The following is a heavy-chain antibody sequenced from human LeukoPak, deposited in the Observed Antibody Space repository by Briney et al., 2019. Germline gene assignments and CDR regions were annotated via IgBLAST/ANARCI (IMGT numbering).Heavy chain of an antibody. D-gene: IGHD1-7*01. CDR2: MNPNSGNT. CDR3: ARDIWITGTTAIY. CDR1: GYTFTSYD. J-gene: IGHJ4*02. V-gene: IGHV1-8*03. Sequence: GASVKVSCKASGYTFTSYDINWVRQATGQGLEWMGWMNPNSGNTGYAQKFQGRVTITRNTSISTAYMELSSLRSDDTAVYYCARDIWITGTTAIYWGQGTLVTVSS.